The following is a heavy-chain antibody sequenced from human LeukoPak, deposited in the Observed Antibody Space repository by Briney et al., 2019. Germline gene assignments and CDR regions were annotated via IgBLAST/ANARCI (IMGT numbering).Heavy chain of an antibody. V-gene: IGHV1-8*01. J-gene: IGHJ4*02. CDR3: ARVSTYFGVVTDFDY. CDR1: GYTFTSYD. D-gene: IGHD3-3*01. Sequence: ASVKVSCKASGYTFTSYDINWVRQATGQGLEWMGGMNPNSGNTGYVQKFQGRVTMTRNTSISTAYMELSSLRSEDTAVYYCARVSTYFGVVTDFDYWGQGTLVTVSS. CDR2: MNPNSGNT.